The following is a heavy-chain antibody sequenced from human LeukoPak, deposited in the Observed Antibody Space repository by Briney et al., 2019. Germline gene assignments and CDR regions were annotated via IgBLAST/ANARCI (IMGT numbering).Heavy chain of an antibody. CDR2: IKNKNTGETT. CDR3: TRAIGGGRDPDFDY. J-gene: IGHJ4*02. V-gene: IGHV3-15*01. Sequence: GGSLRLSCAASGFTFSDAWMSWIRQAPGKGLEWVGRIKNKNTGETTDYAAPVKGRFTISRDDSKNTLYLQMNSLKSEDTAVYYCTRAIGGGRDPDFDYWGQGTLVTVSS. CDR1: GFTFSDAW. D-gene: IGHD2-15*01.